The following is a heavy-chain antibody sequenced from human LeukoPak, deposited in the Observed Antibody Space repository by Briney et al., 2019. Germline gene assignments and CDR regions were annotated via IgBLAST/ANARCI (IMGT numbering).Heavy chain of an antibody. CDR3: AREGGYYYDSSGYHRKHGLVDY. V-gene: IGHV3-7*01. J-gene: IGHJ4*02. CDR2: MKQDGSEK. D-gene: IGHD3-22*01. CDR1: GFTFSSYW. Sequence: GGSLRLSCAASGFTFSSYWMSWVRQAPGKGLEWVANMKQDGSEKYYVDSVKGRFTISRDNAKNSLYLQMNSLRAEDTAVYYCAREGGYYYDSSGYHRKHGLVDYWGQGTLVTVSS.